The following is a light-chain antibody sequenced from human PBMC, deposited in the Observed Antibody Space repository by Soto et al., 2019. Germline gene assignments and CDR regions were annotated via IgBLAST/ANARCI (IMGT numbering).Light chain of an antibody. J-gene: IGKJ1*01. CDR1: QGISNY. CDR2: AAS. Sequence: DIHMTQSRSSLSASVGDRVTITCRASQGISNYLHWYQQTPGKAPKLLIYAASNLQRGVPSRFSGSGSGTDFTLTISSLQPEDFGNYYCQQSFSSPRTFGQGTKVDIK. CDR3: QQSFSSPRT. V-gene: IGKV1-39*01.